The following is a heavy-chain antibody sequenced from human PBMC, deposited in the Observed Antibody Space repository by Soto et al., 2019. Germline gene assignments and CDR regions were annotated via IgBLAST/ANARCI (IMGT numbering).Heavy chain of an antibody. Sequence: PSETLSLTCGVYGGSFSGYQWNWIRQSPGQGLEWIGEINHSGTTKYNPSLESRINLSVDTSKKQFSLKMFSVTAADTAIYYCARGWRFEPWGQGTQVTVS. D-gene: IGHD1-1*01. V-gene: IGHV4-34*01. J-gene: IGHJ5*02. CDR1: GGSFSGYQ. CDR3: ARGWRFEP. CDR2: INHSGTT.